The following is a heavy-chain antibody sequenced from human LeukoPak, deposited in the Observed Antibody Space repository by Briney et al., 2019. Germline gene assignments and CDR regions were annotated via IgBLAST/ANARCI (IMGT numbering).Heavy chain of an antibody. Sequence: GGSLRLSCAASGFTFSSYAMHWVRQAPGKGLEWVAVISYDGSNKYYADSVKGRFTISRDNAKNSLYLQMNSLRAEDTAVYYCARDYYDSSGYSLDYYYYMDVWGKGTTVTISS. D-gene: IGHD3-22*01. CDR1: GFTFSSYA. CDR3: ARDYYDSSGYSLDYYYYMDV. J-gene: IGHJ6*03. V-gene: IGHV3-30*04. CDR2: ISYDGSNK.